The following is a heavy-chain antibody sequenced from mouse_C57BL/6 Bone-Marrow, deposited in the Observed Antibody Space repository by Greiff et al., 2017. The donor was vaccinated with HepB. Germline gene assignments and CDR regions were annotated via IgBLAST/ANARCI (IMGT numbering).Heavy chain of an antibody. CDR2: ISDGGSYT. D-gene: IGHD2-10*01. CDR3: ARDPGLLG. J-gene: IGHJ3*01. V-gene: IGHV5-4*01. CDR1: GFTFSSYA. Sequence: EVKLVESGGGLVKPGGSLKLSCAASGFTFSSYAMSWVRQTPEKRLEWVATISDGGSYTYYPDNVKGRFTISRDNAKNNLYLQMSHLKSEDTAMYYCARDPGLLGGGQGTLVTVSA.